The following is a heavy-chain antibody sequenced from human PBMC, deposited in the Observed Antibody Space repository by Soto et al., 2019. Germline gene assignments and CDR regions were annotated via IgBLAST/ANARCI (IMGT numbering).Heavy chain of an antibody. V-gene: IGHV3-21*01. CDR2: ISSSSSYI. J-gene: IGHJ4*02. CDR1: GFTFSSYS. CDR3: ARDLRDTYYYDSSGYSLQKPFDY. D-gene: IGHD3-22*01. Sequence: PGGSLRLSCAASGFTFSSYSMNWVRQAPGKGLEWVSSISSSSSYIYYADSVKGRFTISRDNAKNSLYLQMNSLRAEDTAVYYCARDLRDTYYYDSSGYSLQKPFDYWGQGTLVTVSS.